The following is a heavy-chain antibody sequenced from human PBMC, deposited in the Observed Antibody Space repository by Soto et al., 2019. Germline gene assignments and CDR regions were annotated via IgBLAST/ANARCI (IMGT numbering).Heavy chain of an antibody. J-gene: IGHJ5*02. CDR3: ARGHHYCDYVGWFDP. CDR1: GFPSDHYA. D-gene: IGHD4-17*01. CDR2: IRWNSGSM. Sequence: EVQLVESGGGLVQPGGSLRLSCAASGFPSDHYAMHWVRHAPGQGLEWVSGIRWNSGSMAYADSVKGRFTISRDSAKNSLYLQMNSLSHEDTALYYCARGHHYCDYVGWFDPWGQGTMVTVS. V-gene: IGHV3-9*02.